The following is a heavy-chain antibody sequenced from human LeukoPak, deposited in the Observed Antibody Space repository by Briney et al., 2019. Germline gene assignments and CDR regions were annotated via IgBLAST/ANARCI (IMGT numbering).Heavy chain of an antibody. CDR2: IVVGSGNT. D-gene: IGHD2-15*01. V-gene: IGHV1-58*02. CDR3: AASAATTAYYYYYMDV. CDR1: GFTFTSSA. J-gene: IGHJ6*03. Sequence: GTSVKVSCKASGFTFTSSAMQWVRQARGQRLEWIGWIVVGSGNTNCAQKFQERVTITRDMSTSTAYMELSSLRSEDTAVYYCAASAATTAYYYYYMDVWGKGTTVTISS.